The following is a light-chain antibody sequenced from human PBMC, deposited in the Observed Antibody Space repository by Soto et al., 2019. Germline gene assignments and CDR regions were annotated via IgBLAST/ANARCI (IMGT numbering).Light chain of an antibody. CDR2: DAS. J-gene: IGKJ1*01. Sequence: DIQMTQSPSTLSASVGDSVTITCRASQSISSWLAWYQQKPGKAPKLLIYDASSLESGVPSRFSGSGSGTEFTLTISSLQPDDFATYYCLQYNSYFRTFGQGTKVEIK. CDR3: LQYNSYFRT. V-gene: IGKV1-5*01. CDR1: QSISSW.